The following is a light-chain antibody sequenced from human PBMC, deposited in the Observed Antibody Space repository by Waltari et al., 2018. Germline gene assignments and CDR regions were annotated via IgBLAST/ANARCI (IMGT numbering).Light chain of an antibody. J-gene: IGKJ2*01. Sequence: EIVMTQSPATLSVSPGERAVLSCRASQSVTTNLAWYQQKPGQAPRLLIYGASTRATNIPVRFSGSGSGTEFNLTISSLQSEDFAVYYCHQYNNGPPYNFGQGTKLEI. CDR1: QSVTTN. V-gene: IGKV3-15*01. CDR2: GAS. CDR3: HQYNNGPPYN.